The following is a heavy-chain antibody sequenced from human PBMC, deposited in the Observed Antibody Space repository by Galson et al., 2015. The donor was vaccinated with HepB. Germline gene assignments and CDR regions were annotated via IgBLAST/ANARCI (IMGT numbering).Heavy chain of an antibody. V-gene: IGHV4-34*01. CDR1: GGSFSGYY. Sequence: SETLSLTCAVYGGSFSGYYWSWIRQPPGKGLEWIGEINHSGSTNYNPSLKSRVTISVDTSKNQFSLKLRSVTAADTAVYYCARWKQWRRRGKNWFDPWGQGTLVTVSS. CDR2: INHSGST. J-gene: IGHJ5*02. D-gene: IGHD6-19*01. CDR3: ARWKQWRRRGKNWFDP.